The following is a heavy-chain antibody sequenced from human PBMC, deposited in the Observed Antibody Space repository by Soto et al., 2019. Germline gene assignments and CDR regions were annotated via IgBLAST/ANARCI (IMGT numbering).Heavy chain of an antibody. D-gene: IGHD5-12*01. CDR1: GLTISSSA. Sequence: EVQLLESGGGLAQPGGSLRISCAVSGLTISSSAMNWVRQAPGKGLEWVSMIRDGDGDTYYADSVEGRFTISRDSSKNTLYREMNSLRAEDTAMYYCANDRGATSGYPILDYWGQGTLVAVSS. J-gene: IGHJ4*02. CDR3: ANDRGATSGYPILDY. V-gene: IGHV3-23*01. CDR2: IRDGDGDT.